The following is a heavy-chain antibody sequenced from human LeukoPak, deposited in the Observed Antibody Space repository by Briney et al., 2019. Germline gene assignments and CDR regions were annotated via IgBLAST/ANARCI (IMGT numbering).Heavy chain of an antibody. CDR1: GFTFSSYA. D-gene: IGHD3-22*01. J-gene: IGHJ4*02. V-gene: IGHV3-23*01. CDR2: ISGSGSST. Sequence: GGSLRLTYAASGFTFSSYAMSWVRQAPGKGLEWVSAISGSGSSTHYADSVKGRFTISRDNSKNTLYLQMNSLRAEDTAVYYCAKGTSMIVVIITTVEYWGQGTLVTVSS. CDR3: AKGTSMIVVIITTVEY.